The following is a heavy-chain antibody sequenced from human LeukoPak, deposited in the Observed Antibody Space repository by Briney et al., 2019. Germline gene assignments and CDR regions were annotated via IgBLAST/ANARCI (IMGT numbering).Heavy chain of an antibody. V-gene: IGHV3-23*01. J-gene: IGHJ4*02. Sequence: GGSLRLSCAASRFTFSSYAMSWVRQAPGKGLEWVSGVSGNGAGTYYADSVKGRFTISRDNSKNMLYLQMNSLRAEDTAVYYCAKTPWYSSGWYIDYWGQGTLVTVSS. CDR1: RFTFSSYA. D-gene: IGHD6-13*01. CDR3: AKTPWYSSGWYIDY. CDR2: VSGNGAGT.